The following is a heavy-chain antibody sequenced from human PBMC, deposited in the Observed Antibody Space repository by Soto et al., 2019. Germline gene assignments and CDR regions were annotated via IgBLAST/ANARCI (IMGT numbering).Heavy chain of an antibody. V-gene: IGHV1-69*13. Sequence: EASVKVSCKASGGTFSIYAIIWVRQAHGQGLEWMGGIIPIFGTANYAQKFQGRVTITADESTSTAYMELSSLRSEDTAVYYCAVSVVVAATFPDYGAFDIWGQGTMVTVSS. D-gene: IGHD2-15*01. CDR3: AVSVVVAATFPDYGAFDI. CDR1: GGTFSIYA. CDR2: IIPIFGTA. J-gene: IGHJ3*02.